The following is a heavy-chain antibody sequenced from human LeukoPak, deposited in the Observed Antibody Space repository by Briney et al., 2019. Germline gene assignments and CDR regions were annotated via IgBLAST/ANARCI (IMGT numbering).Heavy chain of an antibody. CDR3: AREGYSSGWNLNWFDP. Sequence: ASVKVSCKASGYTFTGCYMHWVRQAPGQGLEWMGWINPNSGGTNYAQKFQGRVTITRDTSISTAYMELSRLRSDDTAVYYCAREGYSSGWNLNWFDPWGQGTLVTVSS. D-gene: IGHD6-19*01. CDR2: INPNSGGT. V-gene: IGHV1-2*02. J-gene: IGHJ5*02. CDR1: GYTFTGCY.